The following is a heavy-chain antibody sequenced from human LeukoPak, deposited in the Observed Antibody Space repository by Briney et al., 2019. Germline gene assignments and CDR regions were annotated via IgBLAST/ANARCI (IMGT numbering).Heavy chain of an antibody. CDR2: IYSGATT. J-gene: IGHJ6*03. Sequence: GGSLRLSCAASGFTVSNNYMNWVRQAPGRGLEWVSGIYSGATTYYADSMKGRFTISRDNSKNTLSLQMNSLRAEDTAVYYCARELRIVDTTMLNYYYYYYMDVWGKGTTVTVSS. V-gene: IGHV3-53*01. D-gene: IGHD5-18*01. CDR3: ARELRIVDTTMLNYYYYYYMDV. CDR1: GFTVSNNY.